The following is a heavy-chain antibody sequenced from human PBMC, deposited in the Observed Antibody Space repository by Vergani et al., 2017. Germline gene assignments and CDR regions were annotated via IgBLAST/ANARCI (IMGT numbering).Heavy chain of an antibody. Sequence: EVQLLESGGGLVQPGGSLRLSCAASGFTFSSYAMSWVRQAPGKGLEWVSAISGSGGSTYYADSVKGRFTISRDNSKNTLYLQLNSLRAEDTAVYYCANYLNPAAGTNYWGQGTLVTVSS. CDR2: ISGSGGST. V-gene: IGHV3-23*01. CDR1: GFTFSSYA. J-gene: IGHJ4*02. D-gene: IGHD6-13*01. CDR3: ANYLNPAAGTNY.